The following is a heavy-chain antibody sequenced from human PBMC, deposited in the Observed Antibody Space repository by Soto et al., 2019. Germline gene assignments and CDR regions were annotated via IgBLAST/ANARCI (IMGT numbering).Heavy chain of an antibody. CDR3: ARDQGYDILTGYYDYYYYGMDV. CDR1: GFTFSSYA. D-gene: IGHD3-9*01. Sequence: PGGSLRLSCAASGFTFSSYAMHWVRQAPGKRLEWVAVISYDGSNKYYADSVKGRFTISRDNCKNTLYLQMNSLRAEDTAVYYSARDQGYDILTGYYDYYYYGMDVCAQRTTVTVSS. V-gene: IGHV3-30-3*01. CDR2: ISYDGSNK. J-gene: IGHJ6*02.